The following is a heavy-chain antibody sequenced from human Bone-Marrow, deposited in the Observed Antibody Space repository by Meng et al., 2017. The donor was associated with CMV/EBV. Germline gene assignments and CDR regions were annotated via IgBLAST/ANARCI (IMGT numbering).Heavy chain of an antibody. CDR1: GGSFSGYY. Sequence: GSLRLSCAVYGGSFSGYYWSWIRQPPGKGLEWIGEINHSGSTNYNPSLKSRVTISVDTSKNQFSLKLSSVTAADTAVYYCAGPLTGQYNWFDPWGQGTLVTVSS. V-gene: IGHV4-34*01. CDR2: INHSGST. J-gene: IGHJ5*02. CDR3: AGPLTGQYNWFDP. D-gene: IGHD1-20*01.